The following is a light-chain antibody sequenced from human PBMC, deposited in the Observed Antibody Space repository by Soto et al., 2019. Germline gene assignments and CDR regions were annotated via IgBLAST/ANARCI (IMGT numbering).Light chain of an antibody. Sequence: QSVLTQPASVSGSPGQSITISCTGASSNVGAYNYVSWYQRHPGKAPKLMIYEVTNRPSGVSNRFSGSKSGNTASLSISGLHAEDEADYYCTSYTNNTTLVFGGGTKLTVL. V-gene: IGLV2-14*01. J-gene: IGLJ2*01. CDR2: EVT. CDR3: TSYTNNTTLV. CDR1: SSNVGAYNY.